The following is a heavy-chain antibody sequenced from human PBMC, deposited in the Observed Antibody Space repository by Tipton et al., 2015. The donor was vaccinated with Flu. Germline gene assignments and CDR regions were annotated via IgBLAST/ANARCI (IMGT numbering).Heavy chain of an antibody. Sequence: TLSLTCTVSGGSISSSTYDWGWGWIRQPPGKGLEWIANIYNSGRTHYNPSLKSRVSISVDTSKNQFSLKVNSVTAADAAVYYCARAYGSGVHWFDTWGQGTLVTVSS. D-gene: IGHD3-10*01. CDR2: IYNSGRT. CDR1: GGSISSSTYD. CDR3: ARAYGSGVHWFDT. V-gene: IGHV4-39*07. J-gene: IGHJ5*02.